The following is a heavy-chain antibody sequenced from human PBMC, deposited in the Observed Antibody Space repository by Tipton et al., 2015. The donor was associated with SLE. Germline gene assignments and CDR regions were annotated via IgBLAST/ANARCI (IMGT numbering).Heavy chain of an antibody. CDR2: INHSGST. Sequence: TLSLTCAVYGGSFSGYYWSWIRQPPGKGLEWIGEINHSGSTNYNPSLKSRVTISVDTSKNQFSLKLSSVTAADTAVYYCARDLGYFDLWGRGTLVTVSS. CDR1: GGSFSGYY. V-gene: IGHV4-34*01. CDR3: ARDLGYFDL. J-gene: IGHJ2*01.